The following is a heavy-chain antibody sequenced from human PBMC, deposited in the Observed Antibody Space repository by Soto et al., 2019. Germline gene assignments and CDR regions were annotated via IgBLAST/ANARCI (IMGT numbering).Heavy chain of an antibody. CDR2: ISYDGSNK. J-gene: IGHJ4*02. D-gene: IGHD3-10*01. CDR3: ARDNGDGSGIGGY. V-gene: IGHV3-30-3*01. CDR1: GFTLSSYA. Sequence: QVQLVESGGGVVQPGRSLRLSCAASGFTLSSYAMHWVRQAPGKGLEWVAVISYDGSNKYYADSVKVRFTVSTDNSKNTLYLQMNSLRAEDTAIYYCARDNGDGSGIGGYWGQGTLVTVSS.